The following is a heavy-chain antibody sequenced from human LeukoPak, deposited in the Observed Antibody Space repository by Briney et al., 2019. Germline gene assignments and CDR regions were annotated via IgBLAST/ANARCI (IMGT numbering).Heavy chain of an antibody. D-gene: IGHD2-15*01. J-gene: IGHJ4*02. CDR2: INPSGGST. V-gene: IGHV1-46*01. CDR3: ARAPPEEVVCDY. CDR1: GYTFTSYY. Sequence: ASVKLSCKASGYTFTSYYMHWVRQAPGQGLEWMGIINPSGGSTSYAQKFQGRVTTTRDTSTSTVYMELSSLISEDTAVYYCARAPPEEVVCDYWGQGTLVTVPS.